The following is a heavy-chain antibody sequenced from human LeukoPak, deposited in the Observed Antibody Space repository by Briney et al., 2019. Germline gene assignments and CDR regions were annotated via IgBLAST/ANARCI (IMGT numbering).Heavy chain of an antibody. CDR2: IKSKTDGGTT. CDR1: GFTFSDYW. V-gene: IGHV3-15*01. CDR3: TTDRALYYYGSGSYVIDY. J-gene: IGHJ4*02. Sequence: GGSLRLTCTASGFTFSDYWMSWVRQAPGKGLEWVSRIKSKTDGGTTDYAAPVKGRFTISRDDSKNTLYLQMNSLKTEDTAVYYCTTDRALYYYGSGSYVIDYWGQGTLVTVSS. D-gene: IGHD3-10*01.